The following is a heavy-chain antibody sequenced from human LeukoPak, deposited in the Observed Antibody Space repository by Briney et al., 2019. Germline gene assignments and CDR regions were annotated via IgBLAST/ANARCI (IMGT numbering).Heavy chain of an antibody. CDR1: GGSISSGSYY. CDR3: ARDYGSGIFDY. V-gene: IGHV4-61*02. Sequence: PSETLSLTCTVSGGSISSGSYYWSWIRQPAGKGLEWIGRIYTSGSTNYNPSLKRRVTISVDTSKNQFSLKLSSVTAADTAVYYCARDYGSGIFDYWGQGTLVTVSS. J-gene: IGHJ4*02. D-gene: IGHD1-26*01. CDR2: IYTSGST.